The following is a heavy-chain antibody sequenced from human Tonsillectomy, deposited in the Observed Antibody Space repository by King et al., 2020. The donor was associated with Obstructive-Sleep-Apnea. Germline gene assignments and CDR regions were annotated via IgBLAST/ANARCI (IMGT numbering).Heavy chain of an antibody. CDR3: AHRQTRGGSGYYHHFDY. CDR1: GFSLSTSGVA. D-gene: IGHD3-22*01. Sequence: TLKESGPTLVKPTQTLTLTCTFSGFSLSTSGVAVGWIRQPPGKALEWLALIYWNGDKRYSPSLKGRLTITKDTSKNQVVLTVTNMDPVDAATYYCAHRQTRGGSGYYHHFDYWGQGTLVTVSS. J-gene: IGHJ4*02. V-gene: IGHV2-5*01. CDR2: IYWNGDK.